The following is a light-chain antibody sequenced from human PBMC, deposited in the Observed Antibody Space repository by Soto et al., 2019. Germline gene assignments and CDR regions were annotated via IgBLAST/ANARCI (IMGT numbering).Light chain of an antibody. Sequence: QSVLTQPASVSGSPGQSIAISCTGTSSDVDAYNFVSWYQHHPGKAPKLMIFDVSNRPSGVSNRFSGSKSGNTASLTISGLQAEDEADYYCTSYTTSSTYGFGTGTKVTVL. CDR2: DVS. V-gene: IGLV2-14*03. CDR3: TSYTTSSTYG. CDR1: SSDVDAYNF. J-gene: IGLJ1*01.